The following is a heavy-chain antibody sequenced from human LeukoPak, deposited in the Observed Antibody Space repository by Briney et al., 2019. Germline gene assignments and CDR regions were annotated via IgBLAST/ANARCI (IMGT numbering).Heavy chain of an antibody. V-gene: IGHV3-15*01. CDR2: IKSKPDGGTT. CDR3: ATNSYYYDSSGLWY. D-gene: IGHD3-22*01. J-gene: IGHJ4*02. CDR1: GFTVSNAW. Sequence: TGGSLRLSCAASGFTVSNAWMSWVRQAPGKGLEWVGRIKSKPDGGTTDYAAPVKGRFTISRDDSKNTLYLQMNSLKTEDTAVYYCATNSYYYDSSGLWYWGQGTLVSVSS.